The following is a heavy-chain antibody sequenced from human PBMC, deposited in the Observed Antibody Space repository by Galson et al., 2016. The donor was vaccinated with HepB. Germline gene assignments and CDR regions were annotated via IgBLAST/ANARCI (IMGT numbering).Heavy chain of an antibody. CDR3: AKAIYPIFTGYVDY. J-gene: IGHJ4*02. Sequence: SLRLSCAASGFTFSNYWMSWVRQAPGKGLEWVSGISWNSDRFGYADAVKGRFTISRDNAKNSLYLQMNSLRPEDTALYYCAKAIYPIFTGYVDYWGQGTLVTVSS. CDR2: ISWNSDRF. V-gene: IGHV3-9*01. D-gene: IGHD3-9*01. CDR1: GFTFSNYW.